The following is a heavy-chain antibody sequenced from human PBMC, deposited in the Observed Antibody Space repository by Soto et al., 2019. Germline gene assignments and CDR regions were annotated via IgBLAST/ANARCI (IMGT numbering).Heavy chain of an antibody. CDR3: ARGVYRDSSYYFDY. Sequence: SETLSLTCTVSGDSVSSGDYYWGWIRQPPGKGLEWIGYIYYSGTAYYSPSLNSRVTISVDTSKNQFSLKVTSVTAADPAVYYCARGVYRDSSYYFDYWGQGNLVTVSS. CDR1: GDSVSSGDYY. V-gene: IGHV4-30-4*01. D-gene: IGHD6-6*01. CDR2: IYYSGTA. J-gene: IGHJ4*02.